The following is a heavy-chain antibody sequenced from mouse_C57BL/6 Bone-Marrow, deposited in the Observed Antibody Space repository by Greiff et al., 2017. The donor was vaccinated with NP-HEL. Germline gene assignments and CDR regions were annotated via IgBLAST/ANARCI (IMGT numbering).Heavy chain of an antibody. D-gene: IGHD2-5*01. J-gene: IGHJ1*03. CDR2: ILPSIGRT. CDR3: ARRSNYPYWYFDV. V-gene: IGHV15-2*01. Sequence: QVQLQQSGSELRSPGSSVKLSCKDFDSEVFPIAYMSWVRQKPGHGFEWIGGILPSIGRTIYGEKFEDKATLDADTLYNTAYLELNSLTSEDSAIYYCARRSNYPYWYFDVWGTGTTVTVSS. CDR1: DSEVFPIAY.